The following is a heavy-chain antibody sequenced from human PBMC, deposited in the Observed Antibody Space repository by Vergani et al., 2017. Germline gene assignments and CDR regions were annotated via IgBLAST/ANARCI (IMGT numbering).Heavy chain of an antibody. Sequence: QVQLVESGGGVVQPGRSLRLSCAASGFTFSSYGMHWVRQAPGKGLEWVAVISYDGSNKYYADSVKGRFTISRDNSKNTLYLQMNSLRAEDTAVYYCANSHSPGGGYYYYYGMDVWGQGTTVTVSS. J-gene: IGHJ6*02. D-gene: IGHD3-16*01. CDR2: ISYDGSNK. V-gene: IGHV3-30*18. CDR1: GFTFSSYG. CDR3: ANSHSPGGGYYYYYGMDV.